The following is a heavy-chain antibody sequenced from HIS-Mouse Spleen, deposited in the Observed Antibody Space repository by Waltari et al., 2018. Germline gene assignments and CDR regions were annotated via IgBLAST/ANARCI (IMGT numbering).Heavy chain of an antibody. Sequence: QVQLQESGPGLVKPSETLSLTCTVSGGSISSYYWSWIRQPPGKGLEWIGYIYYSGSTNYNPSLKSRVTISVDTSKNQFSLKLSSVTAADTAVYYCARKSLGIRFYDAFDIWGQGTMVTVSS. D-gene: IGHD7-27*01. V-gene: IGHV4-59*08. CDR3: ARKSLGIRFYDAFDI. J-gene: IGHJ3*02. CDR1: GGSISSYY. CDR2: IYYSGST.